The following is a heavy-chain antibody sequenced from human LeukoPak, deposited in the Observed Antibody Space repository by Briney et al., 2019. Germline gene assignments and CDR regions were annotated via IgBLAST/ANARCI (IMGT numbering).Heavy chain of an antibody. CDR2: TSAYNGNT. CDR1: GYTFTSYG. J-gene: IGHJ3*02. Sequence: ASVKVSCKASGYTFTSYGISWVRQAPGQGLEWMGWTSAYNGNTNYAQKLQGRVTMTTDTSTSTAYMELRSLRSDDTAVYYCARDRGGIVVVVAVYDAFDIWGQGTMVTVSS. V-gene: IGHV1-18*04. D-gene: IGHD2-15*01. CDR3: ARDRGGIVVVVAVYDAFDI.